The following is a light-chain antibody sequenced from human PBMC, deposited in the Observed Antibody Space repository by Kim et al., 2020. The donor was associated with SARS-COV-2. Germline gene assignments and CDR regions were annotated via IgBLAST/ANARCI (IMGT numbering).Light chain of an antibody. CDR1: SGRVATNY. Sequence: NFMLTQPHSVSESPGKSVTISCTRSSGRVATNYVQWYQQRPGSAPTTVIYEDDHRPSGVPNRFSGSIDTSSNSASLSISGLETEDEADYYCPSYDSNNRKWVFGGGTRLTVL. V-gene: IGLV6-57*03. CDR3: PSYDSNNRKWV. J-gene: IGLJ3*02. CDR2: EDD.